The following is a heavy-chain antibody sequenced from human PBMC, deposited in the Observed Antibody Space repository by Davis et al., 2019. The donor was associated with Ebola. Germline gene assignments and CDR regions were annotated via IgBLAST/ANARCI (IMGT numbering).Heavy chain of an antibody. Sequence: AASVKVSCKASGGTFSKFSISWVRQAPGHGLEWMGGITPIFGTVNHAQNFQDRVTITADESTTTAYMELTRLRSEDTAMYYCAITLNYYDSGTYYPDYWGQGTLVTVSS. CDR1: GGTFSKFS. D-gene: IGHD3-10*01. CDR3: AITLNYYDSGTYYPDY. J-gene: IGHJ4*02. V-gene: IGHV1-69*13. CDR2: ITPIFGTV.